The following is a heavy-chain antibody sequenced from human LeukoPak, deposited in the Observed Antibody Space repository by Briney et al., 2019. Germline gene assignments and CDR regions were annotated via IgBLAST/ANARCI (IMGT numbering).Heavy chain of an antibody. CDR3: ARTITIFGVVKDVDYFDY. V-gene: IGHV4-34*01. D-gene: IGHD3-3*01. CDR2: INHSGST. Sequence: PSETLSLTCAVYGGSFSGYYWSWVRQPPGKGLEWIGEINHSGSTNYNPSLKSRVTISVDTSKNQFSLKLSSVTAADTAVYSCARTITIFGVVKDVDYFDYWGQGTLVTVSS. CDR1: GGSFSGYY. J-gene: IGHJ4*02.